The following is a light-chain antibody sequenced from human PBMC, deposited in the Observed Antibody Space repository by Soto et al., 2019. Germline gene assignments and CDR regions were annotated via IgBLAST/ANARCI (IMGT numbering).Light chain of an antibody. V-gene: IGKV1-5*01. CDR3: QHWT. CDR2: DAS. J-gene: IGKJ1*01. CDR1: QSISSW. Sequence: DIQMTQSPSTLSASVGDRVTITCRASQSISSWLAWYQQKPGKAPKLLIYDASNVGSGVPSRFSGSGPGTEFTLTISSLQPDDFATYYCQHWTFGQGTKVDIK.